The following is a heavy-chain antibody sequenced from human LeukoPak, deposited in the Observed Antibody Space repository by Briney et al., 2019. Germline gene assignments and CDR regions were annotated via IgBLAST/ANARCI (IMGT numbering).Heavy chain of an antibody. V-gene: IGHV3-23*01. CDR2: ITSNYGST. J-gene: IGHJ4*02. D-gene: IGHD3-9*01. CDR1: GFTFSSYA. Sequence: GGDLRLSCAAPGFTFSSYAMTWVRQAPGKGLQGVSAITSNYGSTYYADSVKGRFTISRDNSKNTLYLQMNSLRAEDTAVYYCAKEVHDKLEFADYWGQGTMLTVSS. CDR3: AKEVHDKLEFADY.